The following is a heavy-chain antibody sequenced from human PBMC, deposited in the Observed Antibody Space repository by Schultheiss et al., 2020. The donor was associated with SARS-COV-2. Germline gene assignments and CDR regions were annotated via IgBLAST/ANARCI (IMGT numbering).Heavy chain of an antibody. CDR2: INWNGGST. D-gene: IGHD7-27*01. CDR3: AILGVY. V-gene: IGHV3-23*01. J-gene: IGHJ4*02. CDR1: GFTFSSYG. Sequence: GGSLRLSCAASGFTFSSYGMHWVRQAPGKGLEWVSGINWNGGSTGYADSVKGRFTISRDNSKNTLYLQMNSLRAEDTAVYYCAILGVYWGQGTLVTVSS.